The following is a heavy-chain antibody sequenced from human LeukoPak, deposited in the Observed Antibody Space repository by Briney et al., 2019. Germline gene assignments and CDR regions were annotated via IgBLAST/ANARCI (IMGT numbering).Heavy chain of an antibody. J-gene: IGHJ4*02. V-gene: IGHV3-7*01. CDR3: ARDMKGNLDY. D-gene: IGHD3-16*01. CDR2: INQDGGTR. CDR1: GFTFSNTW. Sequence: GGSLRLSCAASGFTFSNTWMAWVRQAPGKGPEWVANINQDGGTRQYADSVRGRFTISRDNAKNSLYLEMNSLRAEDTGLYHCARDMKGNLDYWGQGTLVTVSS.